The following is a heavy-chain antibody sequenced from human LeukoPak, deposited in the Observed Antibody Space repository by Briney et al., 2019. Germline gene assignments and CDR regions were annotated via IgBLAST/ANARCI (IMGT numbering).Heavy chain of an antibody. Sequence: PSETLSLTCTASGGSISSSSYYWGWIRQPPGKGLEWIGSIYYTRSTYYNPSLKSRVTISVDTSKNQFSLKLTSVTAADTAVYYCARGVTMIVVVIHDWYFDLWGRGTLVTVSS. D-gene: IGHD3-22*01. CDR3: ARGVTMIVVVIHDWYFDL. J-gene: IGHJ2*01. CDR1: GGSISSSSYY. CDR2: IYYTRST. V-gene: IGHV4-39*01.